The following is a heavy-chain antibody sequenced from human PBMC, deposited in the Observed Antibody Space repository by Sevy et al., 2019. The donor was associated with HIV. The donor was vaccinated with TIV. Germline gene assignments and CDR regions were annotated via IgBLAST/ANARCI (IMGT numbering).Heavy chain of an antibody. D-gene: IGHD3-3*01. Sequence: GGSLRLSCAASGFTFSDYYMSWIRQAPGKGLEWVSYISSSGSTIYYADSVKGRFTISRDNAKNSLYLQMNSLRAEDTAVYYCASDQNDFWSGYYTAEYFQHWGQGTLVTVSS. J-gene: IGHJ1*01. V-gene: IGHV3-11*01. CDR1: GFTFSDYY. CDR3: ASDQNDFWSGYYTAEYFQH. CDR2: ISSSGSTI.